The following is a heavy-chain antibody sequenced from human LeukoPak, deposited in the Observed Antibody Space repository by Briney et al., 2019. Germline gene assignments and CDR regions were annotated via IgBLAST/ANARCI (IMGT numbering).Heavy chain of an antibody. CDR1: GYTFTSYG. J-gene: IGHJ4*02. CDR3: ARDQYYYGSGSYPSDY. D-gene: IGHD3-10*01. CDR2: ISAYNGNT. Sequence: GASVKVSCKASGYTFTSYGISWVRQAPGQGLEWMGWISAYNGNTNYAQKLRGRVTMTTDTSTSTAYMELRSLRSDDTAVYYCARDQYYYGSGSYPSDYWGQGTLVTVSS. V-gene: IGHV1-18*01.